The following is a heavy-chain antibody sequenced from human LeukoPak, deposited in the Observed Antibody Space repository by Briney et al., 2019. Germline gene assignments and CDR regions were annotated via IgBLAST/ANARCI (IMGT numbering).Heavy chain of an antibody. CDR2: MSRSGGST. D-gene: IGHD7-27*01. CDR1: GFTFRNYA. Sequence: GGSLRLSCAASGFTFRNYAMSWVRQAPGKGLEWVSGMSRSGGSTDYAASVKGRFTISRDNAKNSLYLQMNSLRAEDTAFYYGARDDNWGSDWWSQPALVTVSS. CDR3: ARDDNWGSDW. J-gene: IGHJ4*02. V-gene: IGHV3-23*01.